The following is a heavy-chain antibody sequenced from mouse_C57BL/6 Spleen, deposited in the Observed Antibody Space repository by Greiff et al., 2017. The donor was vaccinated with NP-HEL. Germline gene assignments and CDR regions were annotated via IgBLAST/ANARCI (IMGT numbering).Heavy chain of an antibody. V-gene: IGHV1-26*01. J-gene: IGHJ3*01. CDR1: GYTFTDYY. D-gene: IGHD2-4*01. CDR3: ARSGVYDYDGVAWFAY. Sequence: VQLQQSGPELVKPGASVKISCKASGYTFTDYYMNWVKQSHGKSLEWIGDINPNNGGASYNQKFKGKATLTVDKSSSTAYMELRSLTSEDSAVYYCARSGVYDYDGVAWFAYWGQGTLVTVSA. CDR2: INPNNGGA.